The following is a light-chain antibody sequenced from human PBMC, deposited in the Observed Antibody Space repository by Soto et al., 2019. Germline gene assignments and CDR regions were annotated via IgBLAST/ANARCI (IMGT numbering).Light chain of an antibody. CDR2: GAS. V-gene: IGKV3-15*01. J-gene: IGKJ2*01. Sequence: EIVMTQSPATLSVSPGESATLSCRASQSVNTNLAWYQQKPGRAPRLLIHGASTRATGIPARFSGSGSGTDITINISSRQSEDIAVYYCQQYNNWPPHTFGHGTKLAIK. CDR1: QSVNTN. CDR3: QQYNNWPPHT.